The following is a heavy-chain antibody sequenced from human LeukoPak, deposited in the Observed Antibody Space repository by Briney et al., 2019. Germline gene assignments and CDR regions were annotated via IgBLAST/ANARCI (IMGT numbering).Heavy chain of an antibody. V-gene: IGHV4-4*02. CDR3: ASGYCSGGSCYSGGYYFDY. CDR2: IYHSGST. CDR1: GGSISSSNW. D-gene: IGHD2-15*01. Sequence: SETLSLTCAVSGGSISSSNWWSWVRQPPGKGLEWIGEIYHSGSTNYNPSLKSRVTISVDKSKNQFSLKLSSVAAADTAVYYCASGYCSGGSCYSGGYYFDYWGQGTLVTVSS. J-gene: IGHJ4*02.